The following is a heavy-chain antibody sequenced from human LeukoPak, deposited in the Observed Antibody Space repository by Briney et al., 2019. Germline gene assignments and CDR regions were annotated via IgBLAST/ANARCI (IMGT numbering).Heavy chain of an antibody. D-gene: IGHD3-10*01. V-gene: IGHV6-1*01. Sequence: TLSLTCAISGDSVSSNSATWNWIRQSPSRGLEWLGRTYYRSKWDYDYAVSVKSRITINPDTSKNQFSLQLKSVTPEDTAMYYCARNYYGSGSYYSHFDYWGQGTLVTVSS. J-gene: IGHJ4*02. CDR3: ARNYYGSGSYYSHFDY. CDR1: GDSVSSNSAT. CDR2: TYYRSKWDY.